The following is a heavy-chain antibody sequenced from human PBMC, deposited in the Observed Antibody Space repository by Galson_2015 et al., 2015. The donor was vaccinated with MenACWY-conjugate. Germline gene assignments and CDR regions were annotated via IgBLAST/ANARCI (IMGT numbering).Heavy chain of an antibody. CDR1: AFTVSTNY. V-gene: IGHV3-66*02. D-gene: IGHD3-9*01. Sequence: SLRLSCAASAFTVSTNYMNWVRQAPGKGLEWVSVIYSGGTTYYSDSVKGRFTISRDNSKNTLYLQMNSLRAEDTAVYYCARDQRYSYGMDVWGQGTTVTVSS. CDR2: IYSGGTT. J-gene: IGHJ6*02. CDR3: ARDQRYSYGMDV.